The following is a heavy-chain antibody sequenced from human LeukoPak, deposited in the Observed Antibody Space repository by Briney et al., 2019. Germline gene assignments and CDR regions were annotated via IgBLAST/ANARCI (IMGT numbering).Heavy chain of an antibody. V-gene: IGHV4-61*05. Sequence: PSETLSLTCTVSGGSISSSSYYWGWIRQPPGKGLEWIGYIYYSGSTNYNPSLKSRVTISVDTSKNQFSLKLSSVTAADTAVYYCARGYCSSTSCYRLNWFDPWGQGTLVTVSS. J-gene: IGHJ5*02. CDR3: ARGYCSSTSCYRLNWFDP. CDR2: IYYSGST. CDR1: GGSISSSSYY. D-gene: IGHD2-2*01.